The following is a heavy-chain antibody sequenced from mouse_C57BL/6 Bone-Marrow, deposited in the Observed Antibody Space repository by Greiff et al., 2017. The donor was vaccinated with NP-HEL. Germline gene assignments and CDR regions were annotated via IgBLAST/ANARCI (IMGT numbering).Heavy chain of an antibody. CDR2: ISSGSSTI. Sequence: DVHLVESGGGLVKPGGSLKLSCAASGFTFSDYGMHWVRQAPEKGLEWVAYISSGSSTIYYADTVKGRFTISRDNAKNTLFLQMTSLRSEDTAMYYCARMRWLLREAMDYWGQGTSVTVSS. CDR3: ARMRWLLREAMDY. V-gene: IGHV5-17*01. D-gene: IGHD2-3*01. J-gene: IGHJ4*01. CDR1: GFTFSDYG.